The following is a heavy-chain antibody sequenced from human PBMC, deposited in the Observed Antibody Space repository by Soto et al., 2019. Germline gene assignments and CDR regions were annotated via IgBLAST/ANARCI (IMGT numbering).Heavy chain of an antibody. CDR3: AREFGNYGGNSLGY. J-gene: IGHJ4*02. Sequence: KASETLSLTCTVSGGSISRYYWSWIRQPPGKGLEWIGYIYYSGSTNYNPSLKSRVTISVDTSKNQFSLKLSSVTAADTAVYYCAREFGNYGGNSLGYWGQGTLVTVSS. CDR2: IYYSGST. V-gene: IGHV4-59*01. D-gene: IGHD4-17*01. CDR1: GGSISRYY.